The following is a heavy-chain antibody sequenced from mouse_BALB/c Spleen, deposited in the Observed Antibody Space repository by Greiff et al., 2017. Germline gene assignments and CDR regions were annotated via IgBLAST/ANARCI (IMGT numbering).Heavy chain of an antibody. CDR1: GDSITSGY. V-gene: IGHV3-8*02. D-gene: IGHD2-1*01. CDR3: ARYYGNYVDAMDY. CDR2: ISYSGST. J-gene: IGHJ4*01. Sequence: EVKLVESGPSLVKPSQTLSLTCSVTGDSITSGYWNWIRKFPGNKLEYMGYISYSGSTYYNPSLKSRISITRDTSKNQYYLQLNSVTTEDTATYYCARYYGNYVDAMDYWGQGTSVTVSS.